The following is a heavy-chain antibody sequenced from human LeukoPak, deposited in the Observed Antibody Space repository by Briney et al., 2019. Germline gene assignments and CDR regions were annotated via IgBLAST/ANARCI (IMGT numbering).Heavy chain of an antibody. V-gene: IGHV3-30*18. J-gene: IGHJ4*02. D-gene: IGHD6-13*01. CDR2: ISYDGTNK. CDR1: GFTFRSYG. CDR3: AKDMTPLRPSSWYYFDY. Sequence: PGRSLRLSCAVSGFTFRSYGMHWVRQAPGKGLEWVAVISYDGTNKYYADSVRGRFTISIDNSKDTLFLQMNSLRGEDTAVYYCAKDMTPLRPSSWYYFDYWGQGTLVTVSS.